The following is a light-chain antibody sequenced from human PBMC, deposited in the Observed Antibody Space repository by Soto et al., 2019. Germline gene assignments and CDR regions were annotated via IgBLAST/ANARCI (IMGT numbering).Light chain of an antibody. CDR3: SSYTTSVTYV. J-gene: IGLJ1*01. V-gene: IGLV2-14*01. Sequence: QSALTQPGSVSGSPGQSITISCTGTSSDVGAYNSVSWYQQHPGKAPKLIIYDVSTRPSGISDRFSGSKSGNTASLTISGLQAEDESDYYCSSYTTSVTYVFGTGTKLTVL. CDR1: SSDVGAYNS. CDR2: DVS.